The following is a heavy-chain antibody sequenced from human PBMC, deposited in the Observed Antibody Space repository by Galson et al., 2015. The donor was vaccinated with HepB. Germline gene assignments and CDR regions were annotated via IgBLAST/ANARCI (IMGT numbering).Heavy chain of an antibody. V-gene: IGHV4-31*03. CDR2: IYYSGST. CDR3: ARGGLTGGIDY. J-gene: IGHJ4*02. D-gene: IGHD7-27*01. Sequence: LSLTCTVSGGSISSGGYYWSWIRQHPGKGLEWIGYIYYSGSTYYDPSLKSRVTMSVDTSKNQFSLKLSSVTAADTAVYYCARGGLTGGIDYWGQGTLVTVSS. CDR1: GGSISSGGYY.